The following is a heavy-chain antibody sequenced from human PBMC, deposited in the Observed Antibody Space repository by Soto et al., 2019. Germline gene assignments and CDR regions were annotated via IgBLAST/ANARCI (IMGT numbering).Heavy chain of an antibody. CDR3: ASEGYSYGTLVY. V-gene: IGHV3-21*01. CDR2: ISSSRSYI. Sequence: EVQLVESGGGPAKPGGSLRLSCAASGFTFSSYSMNWVRQAPGQGLEWVSSISSSRSYIYYADSVKGRFPIPRDNAKNSLYLQMNSLRAEDTAVYYCASEGYSYGTLVYWGQGTLVTVSS. CDR1: GFTFSSYS. J-gene: IGHJ4*02. D-gene: IGHD5-18*01.